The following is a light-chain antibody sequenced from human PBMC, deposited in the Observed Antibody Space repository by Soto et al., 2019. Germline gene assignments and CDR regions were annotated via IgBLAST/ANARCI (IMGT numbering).Light chain of an antibody. J-gene: IGKJ1*01. CDR3: QQYNSYPWT. Sequence: DIQMTQSPSTLSASVGDRVTITCWASQSISSWLAWYQQKPGKAPKLLIYDASSLESGVPSRLSGSGSGTEFTLTISSLQPDDFATYYCQQYNSYPWTFCQGTKVEIK. V-gene: IGKV1-5*01. CDR2: DAS. CDR1: QSISSW.